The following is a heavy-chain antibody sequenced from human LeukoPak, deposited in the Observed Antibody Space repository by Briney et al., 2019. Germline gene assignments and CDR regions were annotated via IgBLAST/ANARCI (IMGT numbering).Heavy chain of an antibody. CDR2: IYHSGST. CDR3: ARGRPGYFDY. J-gene: IGHJ4*02. Sequence: SETLSLTCTVSGYSISSGYYWGWIRQPPGKGLEWIGSIYHSGSTYYNPSLKSRVTISVDTSKNQFSLKLSSVTAADTAVYYCARGRPGYFDYWGQGTLVTVSS. CDR1: GYSISSGYY. D-gene: IGHD3-10*01. V-gene: IGHV4-38-2*02.